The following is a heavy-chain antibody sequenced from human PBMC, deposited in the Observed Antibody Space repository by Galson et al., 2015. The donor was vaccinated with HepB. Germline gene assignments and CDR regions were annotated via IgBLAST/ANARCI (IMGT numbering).Heavy chain of an antibody. CDR2: IYPGDSDT. Sequence: QSGAEVKKPGESLKISCKGSGYSFTSYWIGWVRQMPGKGLEWMGIIYPGDSDTRYSPSFQGQVTISADKSISTAYLQWSSLKASDTAMYYCARHEVDTAMVDYNWFDPWGQGTLVTVSS. D-gene: IGHD5-18*01. J-gene: IGHJ5*02. CDR3: ARHEVDTAMVDYNWFDP. V-gene: IGHV5-51*01. CDR1: GYSFTSYW.